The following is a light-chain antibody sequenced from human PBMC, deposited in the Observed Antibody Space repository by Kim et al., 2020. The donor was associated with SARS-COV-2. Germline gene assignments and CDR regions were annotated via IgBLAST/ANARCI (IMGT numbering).Light chain of an antibody. J-gene: IGLJ2*01. V-gene: IGLV3-1*01. CDR3: QVWDIGTAV. CDR1: KLEDQY. Sequence: SASPGQTASNPCSGDKLEDQYVSWYQQKTGQSPVLVISQDTKRPSGIPERFSGSSSGNTATLTISGTQAMDEANYYCQVWDIGTAVFGGGTQLTVL. CDR2: QDT.